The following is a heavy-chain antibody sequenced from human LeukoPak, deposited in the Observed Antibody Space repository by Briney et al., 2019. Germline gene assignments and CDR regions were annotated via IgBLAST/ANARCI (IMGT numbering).Heavy chain of an antibody. Sequence: GGSLRLSCAASGFTFSSYGMHWVRQAPGKGLEWVAVIWYDGSNKYYADSVKGRFTISRDNSKNTLYLQMNSPRAEDTAVYYCAKGRAQYCSSTSCYAFDYWGQGTLVTVSS. J-gene: IGHJ4*02. CDR3: AKGRAQYCSSTSCYAFDY. CDR1: GFTFSSYG. D-gene: IGHD2-2*01. V-gene: IGHV3-33*06. CDR2: IWYDGSNK.